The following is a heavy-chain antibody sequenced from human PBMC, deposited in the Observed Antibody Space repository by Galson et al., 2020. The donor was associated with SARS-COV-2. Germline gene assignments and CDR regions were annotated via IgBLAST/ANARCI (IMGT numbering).Heavy chain of an antibody. CDR1: GYTFTDYY. V-gene: IGHV1-2*02. CDR3: ARVFGEWELLDFYYYGMDL. J-gene: IGHJ6*04. Sequence: ASVKVSCKASGYTFTDYYIYWVRQAPGQGLEWMGWINPNTGDTKTAERFQGRVTMTRDTSISTAYMELSRLQSDDTAVFYCARVFGEWELLDFYYYGMDLWGKGTTVTVSS. CDR2: INPNTGDT. D-gene: IGHD1-26*01.